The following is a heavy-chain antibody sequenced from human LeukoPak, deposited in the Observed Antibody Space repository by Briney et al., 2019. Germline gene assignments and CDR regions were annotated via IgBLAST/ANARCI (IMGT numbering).Heavy chain of an antibody. J-gene: IGHJ3*02. CDR1: GYTFTGYY. CDR2: INTNTGNP. Sequence: GASVKVSCKASGYTFTGYYMHWVRQAPGQGLEWMGWINTNTGNPTYAQGFTGRFVFSLDTSVSTAYLQISSLKAEDTAVYYCARDLVKAAAGSNAFDIWGQGTMVTVSS. CDR3: ARDLVKAAAGSNAFDI. V-gene: IGHV7-4-1*02. D-gene: IGHD6-13*01.